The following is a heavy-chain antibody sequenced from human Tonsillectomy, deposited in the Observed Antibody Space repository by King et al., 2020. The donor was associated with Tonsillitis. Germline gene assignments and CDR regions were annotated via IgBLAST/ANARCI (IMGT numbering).Heavy chain of an antibody. J-gene: IGHJ3*02. CDR2: INGDGGST. CDR1: GFTFDYYA. D-gene: IGHD4-23*01. Sequence: VQLVESGGGVVQPGGSLTLSCAASGFTFDYYAMHWVRLAPGKGLEWVSLINGDGGSTHYADSVKGRFTISRDNSENSLYLQMNSLRTEDTALYYCAKAPGRWLHDGFDIWGQGTMVTVSS. CDR3: AKAPGRWLHDGFDI. V-gene: IGHV3-43*02.